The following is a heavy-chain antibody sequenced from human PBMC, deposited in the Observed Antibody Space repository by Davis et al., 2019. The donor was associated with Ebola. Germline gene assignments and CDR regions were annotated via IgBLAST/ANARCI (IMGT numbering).Heavy chain of an antibody. CDR3: ARWANVLQRNGGMDV. J-gene: IGHJ6*02. CDR2: VDHSGRT. D-gene: IGHD2-8*01. Sequence: GSLRLSCAVYGGTFIDYYWSWIRQPPGKGLEWIGEVDHSGRTNYNPSFRSRVIVSEDASKNQVSLKLTSVTAADTAVYYCARWANVLQRNGGMDVWGQGTTVTVSS. CDR1: GGTFIDYY. V-gene: IGHV4-34*08.